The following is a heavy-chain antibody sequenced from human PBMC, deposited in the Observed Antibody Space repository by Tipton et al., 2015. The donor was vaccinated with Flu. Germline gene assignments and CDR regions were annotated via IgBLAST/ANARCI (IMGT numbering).Heavy chain of an antibody. Sequence: TLSLTCTASGGSISTSGLFWGWIRQPPGKGLEWIGSVHYGGNTYENQSLESRVTISVDTSKNQFSLRLGSVTAADTAVYYCARDPYNASGSLYDGGDYFDFWGRGTLVSVS. V-gene: IGHV4-39*07. D-gene: IGHD3-10*01. CDR2: VHYGGNT. J-gene: IGHJ4*02. CDR3: ARDPYNASGSLYDGGDYFDF. CDR1: GGSISTSGLF.